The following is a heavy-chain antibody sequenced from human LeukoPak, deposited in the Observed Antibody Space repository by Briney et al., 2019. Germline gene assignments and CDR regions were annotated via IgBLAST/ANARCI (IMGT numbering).Heavy chain of an antibody. CDR1: GFTFSSYD. D-gene: IGHD1-26*01. V-gene: IGHV3-13*01. J-gene: IGHJ4*02. Sequence: PGGTLRLSCTASGFTFSSYDLPWVRQATGKGLEWVSAIGTAGDTYYPGTVKGRFTISRENAKNSLYLQMNSLRAGDTAVYYCARAASGSYRLYFDYWGQGTLVTVSS. CDR3: ARAASGSYRLYFDY. CDR2: IGTAGDT.